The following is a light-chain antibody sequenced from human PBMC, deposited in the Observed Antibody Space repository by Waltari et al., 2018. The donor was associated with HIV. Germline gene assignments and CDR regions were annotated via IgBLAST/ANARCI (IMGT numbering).Light chain of an antibody. CDR1: QSLVDSDGNTY. Sequence: DIVMTQTPLSSPVTLGQPASISCRSSQSLVDSDGNTYLSWLRQRPGQPPRLLIYQISKRFSGVPDRFSGSGAGTDFTLKISRVEAEDVGIYDCMQATQFPHTFGQGTKLEI. CDR3: MQATQFPHT. J-gene: IGKJ2*01. CDR2: QIS. V-gene: IGKV2-24*01.